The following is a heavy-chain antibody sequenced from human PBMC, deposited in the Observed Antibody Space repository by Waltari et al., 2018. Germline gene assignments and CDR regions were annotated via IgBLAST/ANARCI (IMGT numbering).Heavy chain of an antibody. CDR3: ARHLYSIDYLELGN. CDR1: GFNFISYA. D-gene: IGHD3-22*01. Sequence: EVHLLESGGGLAQPGGSLRLSCAASGFNFISYAMSWVRQAPGKGLVWVSGISDSGVITKYADSVKGRFTVSRDNSKNTVFLQLNSLRAEDTAIYYCARHLYSIDYLELGNWGQGTLVTVSS. CDR2: ISDSGVIT. V-gene: IGHV3-23*01. J-gene: IGHJ4*02.